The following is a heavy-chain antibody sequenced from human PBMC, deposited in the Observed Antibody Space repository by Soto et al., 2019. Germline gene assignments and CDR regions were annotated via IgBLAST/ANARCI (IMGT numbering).Heavy chain of an antibody. CDR2: VNPSGGHT. J-gene: IGHJ4*02. CDR3: ARGGHVVVVTAALDY. V-gene: IGHV1-46*01. Sequence: QVQLMQSGAEVKKPGASVKVSCKASGDTFTEYYIHWVRQAPGQGLEWMGTVNPSGGHTTYAQHFLGRVTIPRDTATSTLYLELTSLTSEDTAVYYCARGGHVVVVTAALDYWGQGTLVTVSS. D-gene: IGHD2-21*02. CDR1: GDTFTEYY.